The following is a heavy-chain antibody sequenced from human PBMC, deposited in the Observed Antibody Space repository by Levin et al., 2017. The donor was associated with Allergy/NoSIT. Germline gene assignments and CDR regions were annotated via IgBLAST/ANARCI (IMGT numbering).Heavy chain of an antibody. CDR1: GGSFSGYY. CDR3: ARAGVVVAARRKVFDY. D-gene: IGHD2-15*01. Sequence: PSETLSLTCAVYGGSFSGYYWSWIRQPPGKGLEWIGEINHSGSTNYNPSLKSRVTISVDTSKNQFSLKLSSVTAADTAVYYCARAGVVVAARRKVFDYWGQGTLVTVSS. V-gene: IGHV4-34*01. CDR2: INHSGST. J-gene: IGHJ4*02.